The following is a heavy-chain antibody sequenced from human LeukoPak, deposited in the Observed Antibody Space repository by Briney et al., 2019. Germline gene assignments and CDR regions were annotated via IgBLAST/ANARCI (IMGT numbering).Heavy chain of an antibody. CDR2: ISAYNGDK. V-gene: IGHV1-18*01. D-gene: IGHD6-19*01. CDR3: ARDSSNTSGRYQYFDL. Sequence: GASVTVSCKASGYTFNHHGITWVRQPPGQGLEWIGWISAYNGDKIYAQEFQGRVTMTTVTSTSTDYMELRSLRSDDTAIYYCARDSSNTSGRYQYFDLWGRGTLVTVSS. CDR1: GYTFNHHG. J-gene: IGHJ2*01.